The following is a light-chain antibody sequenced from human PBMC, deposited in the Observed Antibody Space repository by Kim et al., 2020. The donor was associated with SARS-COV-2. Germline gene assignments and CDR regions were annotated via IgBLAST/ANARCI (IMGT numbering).Light chain of an antibody. V-gene: IGLV2-14*01. Sequence: QSALTQPASVSGSPGQSITISCTGTNSDIGANNHVSWYQQHPGKAPQLMIYDVTKRPSGVSSRFSGSKSGNTASLTISGLQAEDEAHYSCTAVVDSGTWVFGGGTKVTVL. CDR3: TAVVDSGTWV. CDR2: DVT. J-gene: IGLJ3*02. CDR1: NSDIGANNH.